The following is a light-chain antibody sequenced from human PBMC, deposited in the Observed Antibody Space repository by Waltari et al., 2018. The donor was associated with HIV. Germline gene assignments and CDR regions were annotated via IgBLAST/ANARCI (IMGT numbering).Light chain of an antibody. CDR2: DVT. Sequence: QSALTQPRSVSGSPGQSVTLSCTGSSGALDGSSFVSWYQQHPGEAPKVVIYDVTKRPSGVPDRFSGSRSGNTASLTISCLQAEDEADYFCCSFVGSYSYVFGTGTKVTVL. CDR1: SGALDGSSF. J-gene: IGLJ1*01. CDR3: CSFVGSYSYV. V-gene: IGLV2-11*01.